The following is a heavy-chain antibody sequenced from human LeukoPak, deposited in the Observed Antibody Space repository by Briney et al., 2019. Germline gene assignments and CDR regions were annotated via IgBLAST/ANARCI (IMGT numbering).Heavy chain of an antibody. CDR1: GGTFSSYA. CDR2: IIPIFGTA. J-gene: IGHJ4*02. V-gene: IGHV1-69*13. D-gene: IGHD3-10*01. Sequence: GASVKVSCKASGGTFSSYAISWVRQAPGQGLEWMGGIIPIFGTANYAQKFQGRVTITADESTSTAYMELSSLGSEDAAVYYCATEGFGTLKSFDYWGQGTLVTVSS. CDR3: ATEGFGTLKSFDY.